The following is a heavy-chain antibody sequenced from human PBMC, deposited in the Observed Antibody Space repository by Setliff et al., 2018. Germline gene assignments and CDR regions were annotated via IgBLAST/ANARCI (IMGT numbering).Heavy chain of an antibody. CDR2: IYRGDRDT. CDR3: AKPQMELRWGFES. V-gene: IGHV3-23*03. J-gene: IGHJ4*02. D-gene: IGHD1-7*01. Sequence: GGSLRLSCAASGFTLSPYAMNWVRQAPGKGLEWVATIYRGDRDTFYTDSVKGRFTIFRDSSKNTLYLQMTSLRAEDTAVYYCAKPQMELRWGFESWGQGTLVTVSS. CDR1: GFTLSPYA.